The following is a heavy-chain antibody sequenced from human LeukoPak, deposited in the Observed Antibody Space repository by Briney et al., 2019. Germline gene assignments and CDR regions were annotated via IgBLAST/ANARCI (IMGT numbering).Heavy chain of an antibody. D-gene: IGHD3-3*01. CDR3: ARELFTIAHHYFDY. Sequence: GASVKVSCKASGYTFTGYYVRWVRQAPGQGLEWMGWINPNSGGTNYAQKFQGRVTMTRDTSISTAYMELSRLRSDDTAVYYCARELFTIAHHYFDYWGQGTLVTVSS. CDR2: INPNSGGT. J-gene: IGHJ4*02. CDR1: GYTFTGYY. V-gene: IGHV1-2*02.